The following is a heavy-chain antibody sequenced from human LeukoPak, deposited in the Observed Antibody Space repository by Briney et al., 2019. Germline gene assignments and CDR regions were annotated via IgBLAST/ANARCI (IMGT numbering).Heavy chain of an antibody. CDR1: GGSISSSSYY. V-gene: IGHV4-39*02. CDR2: IYYSGST. Sequence: SETLSLTCTVSGGSISSSSYYWGWIRQPPGKGLEWIGSIYYSGSTYYNPSLKSRVTISVDTSKNQFSLKLSSVTAADTAVYYCARDRGGGGFTIFGVVTPKIYFDYWGQGTLVTVSS. CDR3: ARDRGGGGFTIFGVVTPKIYFDY. D-gene: IGHD3-3*01. J-gene: IGHJ4*02.